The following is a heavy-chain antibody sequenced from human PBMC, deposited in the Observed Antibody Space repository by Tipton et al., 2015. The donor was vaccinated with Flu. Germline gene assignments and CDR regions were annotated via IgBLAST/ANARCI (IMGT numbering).Heavy chain of an antibody. Sequence: GLVKPSETLSLTCAVSGYSISSGYYWSWIRQPAGKGLEWIGRIYPSGSTNCNPSLKSRVTISIDTSKNQFSLNLSSVTAADTAVYYCARDQGPLNWFDPWGQGTLVTVSS. V-gene: IGHV4-61*02. CDR2: IYPSGST. CDR1: GYSISSGYY. J-gene: IGHJ5*02. CDR3: ARDQGPLNWFDP.